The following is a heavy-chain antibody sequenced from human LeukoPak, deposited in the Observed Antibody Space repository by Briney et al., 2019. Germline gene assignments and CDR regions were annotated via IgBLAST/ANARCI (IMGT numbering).Heavy chain of an antibody. V-gene: IGHV3-7*01. J-gene: IGHJ4*02. Sequence: GGSLRLSCAASGFTFSTSWMNWVRQAPGEGLEWVASIKEDGRDKYYVDSVKGRFTISRDSAEISLYLQMNRLTVEDTAVYYCARDRAYSPFDYWGQGTLVTVSS. CDR3: ARDRAYSPFDY. D-gene: IGHD3-16*01. CDR2: IKEDGRDK. CDR1: GFTFSTSW.